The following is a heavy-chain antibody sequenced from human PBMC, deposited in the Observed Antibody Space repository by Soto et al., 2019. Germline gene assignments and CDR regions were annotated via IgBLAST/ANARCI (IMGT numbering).Heavy chain of an antibody. CDR2: IYYSGST. CDR3: ARVWNYYDSSGYIDY. D-gene: IGHD3-22*01. J-gene: IGHJ4*02. CDR1: GGSISSYY. V-gene: IGHV4-59*01. Sequence: SETLSLTCTVSGGSISSYYWSWIRQPPGKGLEWIGYIYYSGSTNYNPSLKSRVTISVDTSKSQFSLKLSSVTAADTAVYYCARVWNYYDSSGYIDYWGQGTLVTVSS.